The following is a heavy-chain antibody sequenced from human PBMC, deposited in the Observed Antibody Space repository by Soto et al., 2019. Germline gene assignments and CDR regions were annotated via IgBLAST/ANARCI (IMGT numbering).Heavy chain of an antibody. J-gene: IGHJ3*02. CDR3: AKPHTGNVAFHI. V-gene: IGHV3-7*01. CDR1: GFTFSSYW. Sequence: EVQLVESGGGLVQPGGSVRLSCAASGFTFSSYWMTWVRQVPGKGLEWVAYINPDGSAKSYASSVKGRFTLSRDNAKNSLYLQMNSLRAEDTAVYYCAKPHTGNVAFHIWGQGTMVTVSS. D-gene: IGHD4-4*01. CDR2: INPDGSAK.